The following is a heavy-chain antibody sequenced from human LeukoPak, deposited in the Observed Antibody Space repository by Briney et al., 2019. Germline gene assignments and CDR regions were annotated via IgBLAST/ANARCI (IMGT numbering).Heavy chain of an antibody. V-gene: IGHV3-21*01. CDR2: ISSSSSYI. J-gene: IGHJ5*02. CDR1: GFTFSSYS. CDR3: ASSILSQWELLGEYNWFDP. Sequence: GGSLRLSCAASGFTFSSYSMNWVRQAPGKGLEWVSSISSSSSYIYYADSVKGRFTISRDNAKNSLYLQMNSLRAEDTAVYYCASSILSQWELLGEYNWFDPWGQGTLVTVSS. D-gene: IGHD1-26*01.